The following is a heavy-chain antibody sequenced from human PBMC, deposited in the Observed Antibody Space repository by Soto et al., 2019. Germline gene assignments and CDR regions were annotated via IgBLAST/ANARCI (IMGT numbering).Heavy chain of an antibody. D-gene: IGHD6-25*01. J-gene: IGHJ3*01. CDR3: AKDQGIAASHGID. CDR1: GFTFNNYG. V-gene: IGHV3-30*18. CDR2: ISNDGRDK. Sequence: VQLVESGGGVVQPGRSLRLSCAASGFTFNNYGMHWVRQAPGKGLEWVATISNDGRDKYYAHSVRGRLTISRDNSKNTVYLQMNSLRAEDTAVYYCAKDQGIAASHGIDWGQGTMVTVSS.